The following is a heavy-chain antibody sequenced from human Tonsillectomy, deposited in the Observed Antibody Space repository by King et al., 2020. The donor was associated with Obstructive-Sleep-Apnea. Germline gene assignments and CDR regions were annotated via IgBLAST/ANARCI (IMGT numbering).Heavy chain of an antibody. CDR1: GYSCTSYC. V-gene: IGHV5-51*01. Sequence: QLVQSGAEVKKPGASLKISCKGSGYSCTSYCIGWVRQMPGKGLEGMGIIYHGDSDTRYSPSFQGQVTISADKSISTAYLKWSRLKASDTAMNYCASPLYYGDYPYYYSGMDVWGRGTTVTVSS. D-gene: IGHD4-17*01. CDR2: IYHGDSDT. J-gene: IGHJ6*02. CDR3: ASPLYYGDYPYYYSGMDV.